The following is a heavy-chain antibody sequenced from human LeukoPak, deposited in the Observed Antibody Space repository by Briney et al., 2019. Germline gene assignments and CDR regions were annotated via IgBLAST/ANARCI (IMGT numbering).Heavy chain of an antibody. CDR3: AREGSRDGYNYDY. V-gene: IGHV1-3*01. J-gene: IGHJ4*02. CDR2: INAGNGNT. D-gene: IGHD5-24*01. Sequence: ASVKVSCKASGYTFTSYGISWVRQAPGQGLEWMGWINAGNGNTKYSQKFQGRVTITRDTSASTAYMELSSLRSEDTAVYYCAREGSRDGYNYDYWGQGTLVTVSS. CDR1: GYTFTSYG.